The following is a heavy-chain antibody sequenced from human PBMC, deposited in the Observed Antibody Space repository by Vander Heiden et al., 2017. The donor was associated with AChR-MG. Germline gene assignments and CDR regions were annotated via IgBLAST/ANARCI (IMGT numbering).Heavy chain of an antibody. CDR2: IWYDGSNK. J-gene: IGHJ6*02. V-gene: IGHV3-33*01. Sequence: QVQLVASGGGVVQPGRSLRPSWSASGFTLSGYGMHWVRQAPGKGLGWVAVIWYDGSNKYYADSVKGRFTISRDNSKNTLYLQMNSLRAEDTAVYYCARDPLSYGMDVWGQGTTVTVSS. CDR3: ARDPLSYGMDV. CDR1: GFTLSGYG.